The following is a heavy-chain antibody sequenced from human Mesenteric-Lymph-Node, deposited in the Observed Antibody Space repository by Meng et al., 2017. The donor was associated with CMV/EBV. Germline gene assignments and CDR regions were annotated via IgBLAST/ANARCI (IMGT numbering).Heavy chain of an antibody. CDR1: GESFSGYY. V-gene: IGHV4-34*01. J-gene: IGHJ4*02. CDR3: ARGSSYDILTGYFDY. CDR2: INHSGST. D-gene: IGHD3-9*01. Sequence: HVHLHLCGAGLLKPSEPPSVTYAAYGESFSGYYWNWIRQSPEKGLEWIGEINHSGSTTYNPSFTSRIIISVDTSTNQISLNMSSVTAADTAVYYCARGSSYDILTGYFDYWGQGALVTVSS.